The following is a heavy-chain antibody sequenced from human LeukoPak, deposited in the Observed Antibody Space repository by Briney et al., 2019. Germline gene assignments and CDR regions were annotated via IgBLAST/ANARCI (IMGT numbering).Heavy chain of an antibody. CDR3: ARRLAYCGGDCYSGFDY. CDR2: IIPILGIA. J-gene: IGHJ4*02. CDR1: GGTFSSYA. D-gene: IGHD2-21*02. Sequence: GASVKVSCKASGGTFSSYAISWVRQAPGQGLEWMGRIIPILGIANYAQKFQGRVTITADKSTSTAYMELSSLRSEDTAVYYCARRLAYCGGDCYSGFDYWGQGTLVTVSS. V-gene: IGHV1-69*04.